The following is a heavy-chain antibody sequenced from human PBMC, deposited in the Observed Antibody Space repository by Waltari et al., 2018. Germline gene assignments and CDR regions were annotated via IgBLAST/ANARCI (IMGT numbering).Heavy chain of an antibody. CDR3: AKGTYFLTIFGVTITDL. V-gene: IGHV3-23*01. CDR1: GYSISSGD. CDR2: ISGSGGST. Sequence: VQLQESGPGLVKPSETLSLTCAVSGYSISSGDYWGWIRQPPGKGLEWVSVISGSGGSTYYADSVKGRFTISRDNSKNTLYLQMNSLRAEDTAVYYCAKGTYFLTIFGVTITDLWGQGTLVTVSS. J-gene: IGHJ5*02. D-gene: IGHD3-3*01.